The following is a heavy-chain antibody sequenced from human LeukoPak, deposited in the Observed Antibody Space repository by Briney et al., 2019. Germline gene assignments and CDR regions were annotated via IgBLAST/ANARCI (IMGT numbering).Heavy chain of an antibody. V-gene: IGHV3-49*04. CDR1: GFTFGDYA. Sequence: GGSLRLSCTASGFTFGDYAMSWVRQAPGKGLEWVGFIRSKAYGGTTEYAASVKGRFTISRDDSKSIAYLQMNSLKTEDTAVYYCTRDLRPDYDFWSGYLYHFDYWGQGTLVTVSS. CDR3: TRDLRPDYDFWSGYLYHFDY. D-gene: IGHD3-3*01. J-gene: IGHJ4*02. CDR2: IRSKAYGGTT.